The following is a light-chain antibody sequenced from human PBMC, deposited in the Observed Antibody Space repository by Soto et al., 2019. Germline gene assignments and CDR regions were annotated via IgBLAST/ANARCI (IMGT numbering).Light chain of an antibody. J-gene: IGLJ1*01. Sequence: QSVLAQPASVSGSPGQSITISCTGTSSDVVGYNYVSWYQQHPGKAPKLMIYDVSNRPSGVSNRFSGSKSGNTASLTISGLQAEDEADYYCSSYTSSSTSYVFGTGTKVTV. CDR3: SSYTSSSTSYV. V-gene: IGLV2-14*01. CDR1: SSDVVGYNY. CDR2: DVS.